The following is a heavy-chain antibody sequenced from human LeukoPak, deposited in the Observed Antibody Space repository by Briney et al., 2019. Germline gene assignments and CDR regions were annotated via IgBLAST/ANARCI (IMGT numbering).Heavy chain of an antibody. D-gene: IGHD1-14*01. CDR1: GFTFSGHW. J-gene: IGHJ4*02. CDR2: INQGGSDK. CDR3: TRDRSRAEDD. Sequence: GGSLRLSCAASGFTFSGHWMSWVRQAPGKGLEWVANINQGGSDKYYVDSVKGRFTISRDNANNLLYLQMNSLRGEDTAVYYCTRDRSRAEDDWGQGTLVTVST. V-gene: IGHV3-7*01.